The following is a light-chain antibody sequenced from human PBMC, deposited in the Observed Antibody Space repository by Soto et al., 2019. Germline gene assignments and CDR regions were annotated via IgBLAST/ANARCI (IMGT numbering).Light chain of an antibody. CDR1: SSDVGSYHY. Sequence: QSALAQPASVSGSPGQSITISCTGTSSDVGSYHYVSWYQQNPGKAPKLIIHDVSNRPPGVSNRFSGSKSGNTASLTISGLQAEDDANYYCSAYTSTNTLIFGGGTKLTVL. J-gene: IGLJ2*01. V-gene: IGLV2-14*01. CDR2: DVS. CDR3: SAYTSTNTLI.